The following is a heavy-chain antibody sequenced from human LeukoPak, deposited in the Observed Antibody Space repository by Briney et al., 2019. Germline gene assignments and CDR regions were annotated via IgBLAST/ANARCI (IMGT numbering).Heavy chain of an antibody. D-gene: IGHD3-22*01. CDR3: TRAPTPQWLLPLYFDY. CDR2: IRSKAYGGTT. J-gene: IGHJ4*02. V-gene: IGHV3-49*04. CDR1: GFTFGDYA. Sequence: GGSLRLSCTASGFTFGDYAMSWVRQAPGKGLEWVGFIRSKAYGGTTEYAASVEGRFTISRDDSKSIAYLQMNSLKTEDTAVYYCTRAPTPQWLLPLYFDYWGQGTLVTVSS.